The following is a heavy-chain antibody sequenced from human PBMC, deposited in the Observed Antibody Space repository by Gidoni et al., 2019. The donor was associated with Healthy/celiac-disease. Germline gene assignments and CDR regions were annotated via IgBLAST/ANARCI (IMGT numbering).Heavy chain of an antibody. D-gene: IGHD6-19*01. CDR2: ISYDGSNK. Sequence: QVQLVASGGGVGQPGRSLRLSCAASGFTFRSYGLHWVRQAPGKGLEWVAVISYDGSNKYYADSVKGRFTISRDNSKNTLYLQMNSLRAEDTAVYYCAKGGHSSGWYDAFDIWGQGTMVTVSS. V-gene: IGHV3-30*18. CDR3: AKGGHSSGWYDAFDI. J-gene: IGHJ3*02. CDR1: GFTFRSYG.